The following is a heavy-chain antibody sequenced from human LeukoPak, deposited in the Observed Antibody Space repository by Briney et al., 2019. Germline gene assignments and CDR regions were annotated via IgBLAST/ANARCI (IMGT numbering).Heavy chain of an antibody. D-gene: IGHD3-22*01. J-gene: IGHJ4*02. Sequence: GGSLRLSCAASGFTFSSYAMNWVRQAPGKGLEWVSAISGSGGGTYYAGSVKGRFTISRDNSKNTLYLQMNSLGAEDTAVYYCAEDRGNYYDSSGYYFFGYYFDYWGQGTLVTVSS. V-gene: IGHV3-23*01. CDR1: GFTFSSYA. CDR2: ISGSGGGT. CDR3: AEDRGNYYDSSGYYFFGYYFDY.